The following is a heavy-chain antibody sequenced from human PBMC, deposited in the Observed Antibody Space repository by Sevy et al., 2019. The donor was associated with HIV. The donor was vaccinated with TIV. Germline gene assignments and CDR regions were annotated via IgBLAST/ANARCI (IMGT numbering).Heavy chain of an antibody. CDR2: ISGSGGST. J-gene: IGHJ3*02. Sequence: GGSLRLSCAASGFTFSSYVMTWVRQAPGKGLEWVPAISGSGGSTYYADSVKARFTISRDNSKNTLYLQMNSLRAEDTALYYCAKLEKAQGDAFDIWGQGTMVTVSS. CDR1: GFTFSSYV. V-gene: IGHV3-23*01. CDR3: AKLEKAQGDAFDI.